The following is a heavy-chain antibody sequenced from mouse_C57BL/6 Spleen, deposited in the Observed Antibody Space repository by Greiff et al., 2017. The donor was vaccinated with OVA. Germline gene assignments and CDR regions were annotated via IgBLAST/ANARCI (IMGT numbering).Heavy chain of an antibody. Sequence: VQLQQPGAELVKPGASVKLSCKASGYTFTSYWMHWVKQRPGRGLEWIGRIDPNSGGTKYNEKFKSKATLTVDKPSSTAYMQLSSLTSEDSAVYDCARRGIYYYGSSYDYAMAYWGQEASVTVSS. D-gene: IGHD1-1*01. CDR2: IDPNSGGT. J-gene: IGHJ4*01. CDR3: ARRGIYYYGSSYDYAMAY. V-gene: IGHV1-72*01. CDR1: GYTFTSYW.